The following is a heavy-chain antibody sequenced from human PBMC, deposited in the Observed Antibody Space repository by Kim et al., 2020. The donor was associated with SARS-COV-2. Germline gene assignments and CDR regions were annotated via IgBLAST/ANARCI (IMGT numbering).Heavy chain of an antibody. CDR1: GYSFTSYW. J-gene: IGHJ3*02. CDR3: ARISDAIAAAGNDAFDI. D-gene: IGHD6-13*01. V-gene: IGHV5-51*01. Sequence: GESLKISCKGSGYSFTSYWIGWVRQMPGKGLEWMGIIYPGDSDTRYSPSFQGQVTISADKSISTAYLQWSSLKASDTAMYYCARISDAIAAAGNDAFDIWGQGTMVTVSS. CDR2: IYPGDSDT.